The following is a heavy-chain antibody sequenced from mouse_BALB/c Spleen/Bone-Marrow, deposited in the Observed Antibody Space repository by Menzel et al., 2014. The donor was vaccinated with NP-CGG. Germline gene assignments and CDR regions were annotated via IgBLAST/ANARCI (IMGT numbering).Heavy chain of an antibody. D-gene: IGHD2-3*01. CDR1: GYSITSGYY. Sequence: EVKLVESGPGLVKPSQSLSLTCSVTGYSITSGYYWGWIRQFPGNKLEWMGYISYDGSNNYNPSLKNRISITRDTSKNQFFLKLNSVTTEDTATYYCARGEGWHYFDYWGQGTTLTVSS. J-gene: IGHJ2*01. CDR2: ISYDGSN. CDR3: ARGEGWHYFDY. V-gene: IGHV3-6*02.